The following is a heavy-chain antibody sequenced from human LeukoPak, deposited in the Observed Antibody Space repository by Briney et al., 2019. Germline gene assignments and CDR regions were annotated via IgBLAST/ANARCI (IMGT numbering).Heavy chain of an antibody. CDR1: GFTFSSYA. CDR3: ARDYQGGYYYYGMDV. V-gene: IGHV3-30*04. J-gene: IGHJ6*02. Sequence: GGSLRLSCAASGFTFSSYAMHWVRQAPGKGLEWVAVISYDGSNKYYADSVKGRFTISRNNSKNTLYLQMNSLRAEDTAVYYCARDYQGGYYYYGMDVWGQGTTVTVSS. CDR2: ISYDGSNK. D-gene: IGHD2-2*01.